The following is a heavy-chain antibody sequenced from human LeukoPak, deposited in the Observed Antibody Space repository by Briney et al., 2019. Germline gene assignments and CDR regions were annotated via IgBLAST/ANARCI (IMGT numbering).Heavy chain of an antibody. V-gene: IGHV3-53*01. CDR1: GLTGSHNY. Sequence: GGSLRLSCAASGLTGSHNYVSWVRQAPGKGLEWVSAIHTSGDTCYADSVKGRFSISRDNSKNTLFLDMSDLRVEDTAVYYCARDLSAAFDFWGQGVLVTVSS. J-gene: IGHJ4*02. CDR2: IHTSGDT. CDR3: ARDLSAAFDF. D-gene: IGHD6-19*01.